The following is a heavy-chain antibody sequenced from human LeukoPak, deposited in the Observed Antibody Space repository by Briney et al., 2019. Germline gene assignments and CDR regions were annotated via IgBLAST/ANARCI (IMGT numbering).Heavy chain of an antibody. CDR1: GFTFSNYW. V-gene: IGHV3-7*05. Sequence: PGGSLSLSCAASGFTFSNYWMSWVRPAPGKGLERVANIRQDGSEKYYVDSVTGRFTISRDNAKKSLYLQMDSLRAEDTAVYYCARENVDYDFWSGYPNWFDPWGQGTLVTVSS. CDR3: ARENVDYDFWSGYPNWFDP. J-gene: IGHJ5*02. D-gene: IGHD3-3*01. CDR2: IRQDGSEK.